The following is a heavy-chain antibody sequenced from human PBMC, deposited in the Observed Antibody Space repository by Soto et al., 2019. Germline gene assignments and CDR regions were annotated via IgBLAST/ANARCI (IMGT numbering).Heavy chain of an antibody. CDR2: ISSSGSTI. J-gene: IGHJ6*03. V-gene: IGHV3-11*01. Sequence: GGSLRLSCAASGFTFSDYYMSWIRQAPGKGLEWVSYISSSGSTIYYADSVKGRFTISRDNAKNSLYLLMNSLRAEDTAVYYCARLKYFDWLFMDVWGKGTTVTVSS. CDR3: ARLKYFDWLFMDV. CDR1: GFTFSDYY. D-gene: IGHD3-9*01.